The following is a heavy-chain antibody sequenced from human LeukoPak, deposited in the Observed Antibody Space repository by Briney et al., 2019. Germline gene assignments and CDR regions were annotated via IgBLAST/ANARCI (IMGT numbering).Heavy chain of an antibody. CDR3: ARGPYYDFWSGPTPPKSSYYYYYYMDV. CDR2: INHSGST. D-gene: IGHD3-3*01. Sequence: SETLSLTCAVYGGSFSGYYWSWIRQPPGKGLEWIGEINHSGSTNYNPSLKSRVTISVDTSKNQFSLKLSSVTAADTAVYYCARGPYYDFWSGPTPPKSSYYYYYYMDVWGKGTTVTVSS. V-gene: IGHV4-34*01. J-gene: IGHJ6*03. CDR1: GGSFSGYY.